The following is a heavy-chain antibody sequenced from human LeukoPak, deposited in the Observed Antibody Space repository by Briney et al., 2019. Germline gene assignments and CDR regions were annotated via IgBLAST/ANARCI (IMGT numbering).Heavy chain of an antibody. CDR3: ARVGLGIAADFRRREYYFDY. V-gene: IGHV4-59*01. CDR1: GGSISSYY. Sequence: SETLSLTCSVSGGSISSYYWGWIRQPPGKGLEWLGYIYYSGSPNYNPTLKSRVTISVDTSKDQFSLKLSSVTAADTAVYYCARVGLGIAADFRRREYYFDYWGQGTLVTVSS. CDR2: IYYSGSP. J-gene: IGHJ4*02. D-gene: IGHD6-13*01.